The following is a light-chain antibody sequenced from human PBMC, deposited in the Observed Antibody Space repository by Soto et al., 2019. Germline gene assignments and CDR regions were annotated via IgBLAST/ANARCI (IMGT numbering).Light chain of an antibody. CDR3: QQYNSYSGT. CDR2: DAS. CDR1: QSISNW. V-gene: IGKV1-5*01. J-gene: IGKJ1*01. Sequence: DIQMTQAPSTLPASVGDRVTITCRASQSISNWLAWYQQKPGKAPKLLIYDASSLESGVPSRFSGSGSGTEFTLTISSLQPDDFATYYCQQYNSYSGTVGQGTKV.